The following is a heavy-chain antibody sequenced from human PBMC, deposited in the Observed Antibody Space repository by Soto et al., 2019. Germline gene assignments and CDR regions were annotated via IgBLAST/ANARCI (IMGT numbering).Heavy chain of an antibody. J-gene: IGHJ4*02. D-gene: IGHD1-26*01. Sequence: QVQLVESGGGVVQPGRSLRLSCVASGFTFSTNGMHWVRQTPGKGLEWVTFISYDARSKYYVDSVKGRFAISRDNSKNTLYLQMNSPGDEDTAVYYCAKDYAGSVRGYFDYWGQGTLVTVSS. V-gene: IGHV3-30*18. CDR1: GFTFSTNG. CDR2: ISYDARSK. CDR3: AKDYAGSVRGYFDY.